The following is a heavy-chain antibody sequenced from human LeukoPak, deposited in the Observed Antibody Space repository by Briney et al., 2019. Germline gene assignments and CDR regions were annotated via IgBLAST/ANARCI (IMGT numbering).Heavy chain of an antibody. CDR3: ARDFDPPEGYFDY. Sequence: GGSLRLSCAASGFTFKTYTMHWVRQAPGMGQEWVSSISSSSSYIFYADSVKGRFTISRDNAKNSLYLQMSSLRAEDTAVYYCARDFDPPEGYFDYWGQGTLVTVSS. D-gene: IGHD3-9*01. CDR2: ISSSSSYI. CDR1: GFTFKTYT. V-gene: IGHV3-21*01. J-gene: IGHJ4*02.